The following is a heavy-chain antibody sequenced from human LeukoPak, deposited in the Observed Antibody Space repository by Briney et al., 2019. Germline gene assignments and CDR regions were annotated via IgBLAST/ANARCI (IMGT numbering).Heavy chain of an antibody. CDR3: ARGPNHYYYMDF. D-gene: IGHD2-8*01. V-gene: IGHV1-2*02. CDR2: INPDGGVT. J-gene: IGHJ6*03. CDR1: GYTFTASG. Sequence: GASVKVSCKASGYTFTASGLCWVRQAPGQGLEWMGWINPDGGVTKSAQNFQGRVTMTRDKSINTVYMELSGLTSDDTALYYCARGPNHYYYMDFWGTGTTVSVSS.